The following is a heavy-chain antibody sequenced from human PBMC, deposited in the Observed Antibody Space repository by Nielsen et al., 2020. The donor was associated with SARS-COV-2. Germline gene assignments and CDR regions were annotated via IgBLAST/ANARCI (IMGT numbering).Heavy chain of an antibody. V-gene: IGHV3-21*01. CDR2: ISSSSSYI. CDR3: ARVLPLGGSGSRYKNYYMDV. Sequence: GGSLRLSCAASGFTFSSYSMNWVRQAPGKGLEWVSSISSSSSYIYYADSVKGRFTISRDDAKNSLYLQMNSLRAEDTAVYYCARVLPLGGSGSRYKNYYMDVWGKGTTVTVSS. J-gene: IGHJ6*03. D-gene: IGHD3-10*01. CDR1: GFTFSSYS.